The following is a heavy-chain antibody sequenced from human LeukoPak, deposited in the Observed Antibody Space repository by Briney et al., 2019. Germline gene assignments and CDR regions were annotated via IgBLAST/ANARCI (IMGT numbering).Heavy chain of an antibody. D-gene: IGHD6-19*01. CDR3: ARGRTDSSGWYPPGY. V-gene: IGHV4-59*12. CDR1: GDSISSNY. CDR2: IYNSGST. Sequence: SETLSLTCTVSGDSISSNYWSWIRQPPGKGLEWIGYIYNSGSTKYNPSLKSRVTISVDTSKNLFSLKLTSVTAADTAVYYCARGRTDSSGWYPPGYWGQGTLVTVSS. J-gene: IGHJ4*02.